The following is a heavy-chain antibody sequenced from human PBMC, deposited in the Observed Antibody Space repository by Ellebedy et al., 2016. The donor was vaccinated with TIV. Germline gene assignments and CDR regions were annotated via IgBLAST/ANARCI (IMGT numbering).Heavy chain of an antibody. Sequence: SETLSLXXTVSGGSISSYYWSWIRQPPGKGLEWIGEINHSGSTNYNPSLKSRVTISVDTSKNQFSLKLSSVTAADTAVYYCARPRITMVRGVNEAFDIWGQGTMVTVSS. CDR1: GGSISSYY. J-gene: IGHJ3*02. CDR3: ARPRITMVRGVNEAFDI. D-gene: IGHD3-10*01. V-gene: IGHV4-34*01. CDR2: INHSGST.